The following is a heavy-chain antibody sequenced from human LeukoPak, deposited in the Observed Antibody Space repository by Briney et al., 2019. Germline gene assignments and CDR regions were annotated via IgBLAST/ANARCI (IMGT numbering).Heavy chain of an antibody. Sequence: SETLSLTCTVSGGSISSYYWSWIRQPPGKGLEWIGYIYYSGSTNYTPSLKSRVTISVDTSKNQFSLELSSVTAADTAVYYCARQRELGYCSSTSCYADYYYGMDVWGQGTTVTVSS. CDR3: ARQRELGYCSSTSCYADYYYGMDV. D-gene: IGHD2-2*03. CDR1: GGSISSYY. V-gene: IGHV4-59*08. CDR2: IYYSGST. J-gene: IGHJ6*02.